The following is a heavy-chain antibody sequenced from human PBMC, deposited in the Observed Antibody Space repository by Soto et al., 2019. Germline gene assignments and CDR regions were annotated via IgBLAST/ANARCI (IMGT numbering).Heavy chain of an antibody. CDR2: MYHSGST. CDR1: GGSISSGGYS. D-gene: IGHD2-8*02. Sequence: SETLSLTCAVSGGSISSGGYSWILIRQPPGKGLEWIGYMYHSGSTYYNPSLKSRVTISVDTSKNQFSLKLTSVTAADTAVYYCARDKITGLFDYWGQGTLVTVSS. J-gene: IGHJ4*02. CDR3: ARDKITGLFDY. V-gene: IGHV4-30-2*01.